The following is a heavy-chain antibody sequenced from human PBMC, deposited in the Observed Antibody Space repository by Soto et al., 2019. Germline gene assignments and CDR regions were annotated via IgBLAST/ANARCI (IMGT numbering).Heavy chain of an antibody. Sequence: QVQLVQSGGEVKKPGASVKVSCKASAYTFTNYGISWVRQAPGQGLEWMGWISAYNGNINYAQKFRGRVTMTTDTSTSSAYLEVRSLRSDDTAVYYCARSGSSGNLREVDSWGQGTLVTVSS. CDR1: AYTFTNYG. J-gene: IGHJ4*02. CDR2: ISAYNGNI. D-gene: IGHD6-13*01. CDR3: ARSGSSGNLREVDS. V-gene: IGHV1-18*01.